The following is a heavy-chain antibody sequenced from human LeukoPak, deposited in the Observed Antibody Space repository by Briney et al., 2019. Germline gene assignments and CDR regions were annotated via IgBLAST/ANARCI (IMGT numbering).Heavy chain of an antibody. CDR2: IGTSSTTI. J-gene: IGHJ6*03. CDR1: GFTFSSYT. D-gene: IGHD6-25*01. V-gene: IGHV3-48*01. Sequence: GGSLRLSCAASGFTFSSYTMNWVRQPPGKGLEWVSNIGTSSTTIYYADSVKGRFTISRDNAKNSLYLQMNSLRADDTAVYYCARFAAGGSYYYYMDVWAKGPRSPSP. CDR3: ARFAAGGSYYYYMDV.